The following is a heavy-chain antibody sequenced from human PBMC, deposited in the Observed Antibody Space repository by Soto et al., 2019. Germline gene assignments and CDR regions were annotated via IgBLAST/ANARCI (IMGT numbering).Heavy chain of an antibody. CDR3: ARVHSGWSSGHGLDV. J-gene: IGHJ6*02. CDR1: LVSISAYF. CDR2: IYNSGRT. D-gene: IGHD6-19*01. V-gene: IGHV4-59*01. Sequence: LSLTCTVALVSISAYFVNWMRQPPGKGLEWIGYIYNSGRTNYNPSLKSRVTISLDTSDNDFSLRLTSLTAADTAVYYCARVHSGWSSGHGLDVWGQGTKVTGSS.